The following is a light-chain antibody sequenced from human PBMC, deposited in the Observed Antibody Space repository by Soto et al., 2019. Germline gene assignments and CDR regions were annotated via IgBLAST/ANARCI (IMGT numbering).Light chain of an antibody. CDR3: QSYDSRLRGWV. CDR2: NNN. Sequence: QSVLTQPPSVSGAPGQGVTISCTGSNSNIGAGSDVHWFQHLPGTVPKLLIPNNNNRPAGVPDRFSGSKSGTSASLAVTGLDAGDEDDYYCQSYDSRLRGWVFGGGSELTVL. V-gene: IGLV1-40*01. CDR1: NSNIGAGSD. J-gene: IGLJ3*02.